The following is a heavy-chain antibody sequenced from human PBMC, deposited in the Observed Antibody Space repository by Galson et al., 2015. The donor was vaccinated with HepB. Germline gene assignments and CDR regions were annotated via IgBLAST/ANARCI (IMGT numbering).Heavy chain of an antibody. CDR3: TRGGRGATWGGRFDY. CDR2: LSNDGINK. Sequence: SLRLSCAASGFTFSSYAMHWVRQAPGKGLEWVAVLSNDGINKYYADSVKGRFTISRDNSKNTLYLQMNSLISEDTAVYYCTRGGRGATWGGRFDYWGQGTLVTVSS. CDR1: GFTFSSYA. V-gene: IGHV3-30-3*01. J-gene: IGHJ4*02. D-gene: IGHD1-26*01.